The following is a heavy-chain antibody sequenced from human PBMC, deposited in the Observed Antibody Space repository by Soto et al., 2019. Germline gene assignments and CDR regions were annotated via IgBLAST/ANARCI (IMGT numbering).Heavy chain of an antibody. CDR2: IYHSGQA. J-gene: IGHJ3*02. CDR3: TTATQYFFDSSGYPTGPHFAPDS. CDR1: GDSISSGGYS. Sequence: QLQLQESGSGLVKPSQTLSLTCAVSGDSISSGGYSWNWIRQPPGKGLEWIGYIYHSGQAYYNPSPNSSVIISLHTSESQFSLTVTSVTAADPAVYYCTTATQYFFDSSGYPTGPHFAPDSWGRGTMVTVSS. D-gene: IGHD3-22*01. V-gene: IGHV4-30-2*01.